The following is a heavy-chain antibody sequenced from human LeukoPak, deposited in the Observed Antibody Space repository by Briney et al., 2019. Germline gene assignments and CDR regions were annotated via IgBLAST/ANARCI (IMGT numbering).Heavy chain of an antibody. Sequence: SETLSLTCTVSGGSISGYYWSWIRQPAGKGLEWIGRIYTTGNTNYNPSLKSRVTMSIDTSKKQFSLKLSSVTAADTAVYYCARGKYYYDSNSSYRYFDPWGQGTLVTVSS. CDR3: ARGKYYYDSNSSYRYFDP. D-gene: IGHD3-22*01. J-gene: IGHJ5*02. CDR2: IYTTGNT. CDR1: GGSISGYY. V-gene: IGHV4-4*07.